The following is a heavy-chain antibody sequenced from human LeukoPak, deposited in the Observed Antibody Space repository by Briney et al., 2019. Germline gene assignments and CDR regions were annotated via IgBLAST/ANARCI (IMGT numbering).Heavy chain of an antibody. V-gene: IGHV1-18*01. CDR2: ISAYNGNT. J-gene: IGHJ4*02. Sequence: ASVKVSCKASGYTFTSYGISWVRQAPGQGLEWMGWISAYNGNTNYAQKLQGRVTMTRDMSTSTVYMELSSLRSEDTAVYYCAKGGFFLREPPGYWGQGTLVTVSS. CDR1: GYTFTSYG. CDR3: AKGGFFLREPPGY. D-gene: IGHD3-3*01.